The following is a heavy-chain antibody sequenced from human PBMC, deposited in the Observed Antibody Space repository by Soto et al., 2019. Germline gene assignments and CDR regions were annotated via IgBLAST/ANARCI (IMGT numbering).Heavy chain of an antibody. CDR1: SASLSSSYW. CDR2: ICHSGST. D-gene: IGHD2-2*01. J-gene: IGHJ5*02. V-gene: IGHV4-4*02. Sequence: SETLSLTCAVSSASLSSSYWWSWVRQPPGKGLEWIGDICHSGSTNYNPSLKSRVTISVDTSKNQFSLKLSSVTAADTAVYYWARLHIVVAWGQGTLVTVSS. CDR3: ARLHIVVA.